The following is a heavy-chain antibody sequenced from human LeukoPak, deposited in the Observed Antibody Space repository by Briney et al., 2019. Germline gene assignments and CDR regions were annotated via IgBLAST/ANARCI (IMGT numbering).Heavy chain of an antibody. D-gene: IGHD3-9*01. CDR1: GFTFSSYE. CDR2: ISSSGRTI. Sequence: PGGSLRLSCAASGFTFSSYEMNWVRQAPGKGLEGVSYISSSGRTIYYADSVKGRFTISSDNSKNTLYLQMHSLRAEDTAVYYCAKGAALRYFDEYMDVWGKGTTVTISS. CDR3: AKGAALRYFDEYMDV. J-gene: IGHJ6*03. V-gene: IGHV3-48*03.